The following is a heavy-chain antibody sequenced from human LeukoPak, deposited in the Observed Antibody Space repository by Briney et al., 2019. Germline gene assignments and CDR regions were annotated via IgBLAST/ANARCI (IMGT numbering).Heavy chain of an antibody. CDR3: AKAYGGTTYYYYMDV. D-gene: IGHD4-23*01. Sequence: QAGGSLRLSCAASGFTFDDYAMHWVRQAPGKGLEWVSLISWDGGSTYYADSVKGRFTISRDNSKNSLYLQMNSLRAEDTALYYCAKAYGGTTYYYYMDVWGKGTTVTVSS. CDR1: GFTFDDYA. J-gene: IGHJ6*03. CDR2: ISWDGGST. V-gene: IGHV3-43D*03.